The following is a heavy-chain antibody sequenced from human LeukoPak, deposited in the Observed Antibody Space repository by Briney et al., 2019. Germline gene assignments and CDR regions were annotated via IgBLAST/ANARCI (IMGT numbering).Heavy chain of an antibody. CDR1: GGSISSYY. V-gene: IGHV4-34*01. CDR3: ARHLDPSIAAFDY. Sequence: SETLSLTCTVSGGSISSYYWSWIRQPPGKGLEWIGEINHSGSTNYNPSLKSRVTISVDTSKNQFSLKLSSVTAADTAVYYCARHLDPSIAAFDYWGQGTLVTVSS. CDR2: INHSGST. D-gene: IGHD6-6*01. J-gene: IGHJ4*02.